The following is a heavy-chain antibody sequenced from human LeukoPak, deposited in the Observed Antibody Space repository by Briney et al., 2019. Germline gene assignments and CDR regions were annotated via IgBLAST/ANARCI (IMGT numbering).Heavy chain of an antibody. CDR3: ARQGAGASHYDDTGLPRGAFDV. J-gene: IGHJ3*01. D-gene: IGHD3-22*01. CDR2: ILPDDSDT. CDR1: GYRFTNYW. Sequence: GEPLKISCKVSGYRFTNYWIAWVRQMSGKGLDFMGIILPDDSDTRYNPSFRGQITISVDKSIQTAYIQWNSLRASYTATYYCARQGAGASHYDDTGLPRGAFDVWGQGTMLTVSS. V-gene: IGHV5-51*01.